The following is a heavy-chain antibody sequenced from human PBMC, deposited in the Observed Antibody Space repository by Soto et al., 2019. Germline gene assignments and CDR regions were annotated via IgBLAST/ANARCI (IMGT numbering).Heavy chain of an antibody. J-gene: IGHJ5*02. D-gene: IGHD3-10*01. CDR3: ARHEYYASGSYS. CDR1: GDSIRDYY. Sequence: SETLSLTCTVSGDSIRDYYWGWIRQSPGKGLEWIGYIYYTGTTKYNPSLKSRVTISVDSSKNQFSLKLNSVTAADTAVYYCARHEYYASGSYSWGQGTLVTVSS. V-gene: IGHV4-59*08. CDR2: IYYTGTT.